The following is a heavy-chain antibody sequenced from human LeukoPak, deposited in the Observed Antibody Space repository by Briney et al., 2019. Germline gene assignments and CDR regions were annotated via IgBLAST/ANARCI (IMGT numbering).Heavy chain of an antibody. D-gene: IGHD4-11*01. V-gene: IGHV4-34*01. CDR2: INHSGST. Sequence: SETLSLTCAVYGGSFSGYYWSWIRQPPGKGLEWIGEINHSGSTNYNPSLKSRVTISVDTSKNQFSLKLSSVTAADTAVYYCVRDDYSNYVTWGQGTLVTVSS. J-gene: IGHJ5*02. CDR1: GGSFSGYY. CDR3: VRDDYSNYVT.